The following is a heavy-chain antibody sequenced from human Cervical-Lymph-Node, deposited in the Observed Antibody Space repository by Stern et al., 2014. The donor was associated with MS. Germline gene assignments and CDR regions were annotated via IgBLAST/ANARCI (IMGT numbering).Heavy chain of an antibody. D-gene: IGHD2-8*02. CDR2: VYYSGAT. J-gene: IGHJ4*02. CDR1: GDSISSYTHY. CDR3: AKHACTGAACPFDL. Sequence: QLLESGPGLVKPSETLSLTCAVSGDSISSYTHYWAWTRQPPGKGLEWVGSVYYSGATYYNPSLQSPVTISVDTSKNHSPLGLNSVTAADTAVYYCAKHACTGAACPFDLWGQGTLVTVSS. V-gene: IGHV4-39*01.